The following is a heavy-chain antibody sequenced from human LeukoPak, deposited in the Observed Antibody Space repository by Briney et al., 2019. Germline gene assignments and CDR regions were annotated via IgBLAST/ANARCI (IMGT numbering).Heavy chain of an antibody. CDR2: ISSSGSTI. CDR3: ARVRGTFYNWNDGAFDY. CDR1: GFTFSDYY. Sequence: GGSLRLSCAASGFTFSDYYMSWIRQAPGKGLEWVSYISSSGSTIYYADSVKGRFTISRDNAKNSLYLQMNSLRAEDTAVYYCARVRGTFYNWNDGAFDYWGQGTLVTVSS. D-gene: IGHD1-1*01. J-gene: IGHJ4*02. V-gene: IGHV3-11*01.